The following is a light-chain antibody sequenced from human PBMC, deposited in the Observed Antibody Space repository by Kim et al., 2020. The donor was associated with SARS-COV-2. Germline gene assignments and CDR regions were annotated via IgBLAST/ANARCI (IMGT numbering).Light chain of an antibody. CDR1: SSDVGSNNL. J-gene: IGLJ3*02. CDR3: CSPAGSTTWV. Sequence: QSVLTQPASVSGSPGQSITISCTGTSSDVGSNNLVSWYQQHPGKAPKLMIYEGSKRPSGVSNRFSGSKSGNTASLTISGLQTEDEADYYCCSPAGSTTWVFGGGTQLTVL. V-gene: IGLV2-23*01. CDR2: EGS.